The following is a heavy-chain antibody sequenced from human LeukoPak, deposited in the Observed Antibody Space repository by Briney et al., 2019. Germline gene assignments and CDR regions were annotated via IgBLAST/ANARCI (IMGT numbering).Heavy chain of an antibody. CDR1: GGSISSGDYY. Sequence: SETLSLTCTVSGGSISSGDYYWSWIRQPPGKGLEWIGYIYYSGSTYYNPSLKSRVTISVDTSKNQFSLKLSSVTAADTAVYYCARGETVTTVHQYYYYGMDVWGQGTTVTVSS. J-gene: IGHJ6*02. V-gene: IGHV4-30-4*01. D-gene: IGHD4-11*01. CDR3: ARGETVTTVHQYYYYGMDV. CDR2: IYYSGST.